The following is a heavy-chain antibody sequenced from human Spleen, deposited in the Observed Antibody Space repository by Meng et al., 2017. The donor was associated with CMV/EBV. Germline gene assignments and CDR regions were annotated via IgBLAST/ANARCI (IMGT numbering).Heavy chain of an antibody. CDR1: GITFSDAW. Sequence: GGSLRLSCAASGITFSDAWMTWVRQAPGRGLEWVGRIKSESDGGTTGYAAPVKGRFIVSRHDSKNTLYLQMNSLKTEDTAVYYCTTSRGIAARRDAFDIWGQGTMVTVSS. J-gene: IGHJ3*02. D-gene: IGHD6-13*01. CDR2: IKSESDGGTT. CDR3: TTSRGIAARRDAFDI. V-gene: IGHV3-15*01.